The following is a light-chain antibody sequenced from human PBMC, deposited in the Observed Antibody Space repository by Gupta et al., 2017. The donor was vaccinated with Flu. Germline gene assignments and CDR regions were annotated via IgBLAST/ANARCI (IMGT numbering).Light chain of an antibody. Sequence: GTAPRLMIDEVNNRPAGVPDRFSGTKSGNTASLTISGLQAEDEADYFCCSFTTRTTWVFGGGTKLTVL. CDR3: CSFTTRTTWV. V-gene: IGLV2-18*02. J-gene: IGLJ3*02. CDR2: EVN.